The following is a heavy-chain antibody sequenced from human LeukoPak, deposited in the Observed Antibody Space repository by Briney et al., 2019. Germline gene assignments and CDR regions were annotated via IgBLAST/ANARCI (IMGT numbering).Heavy chain of an antibody. CDR2: ISAYNGNT. D-gene: IGHD6-19*01. Sequence: ASVKVSCKASGYTFTSYGISWVRQAPGQGLEWMGWISAYNGNTNYAQKLRGRVTMTTDTSTSTAYMELRSLRSDDTAVYYCARDRIAVAGTNYYGMDVWGKGTTVTVSS. V-gene: IGHV1-18*04. CDR1: GYTFTSYG. CDR3: ARDRIAVAGTNYYGMDV. J-gene: IGHJ6*04.